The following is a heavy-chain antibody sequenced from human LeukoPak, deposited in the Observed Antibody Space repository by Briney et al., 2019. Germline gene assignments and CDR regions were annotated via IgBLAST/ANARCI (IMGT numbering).Heavy chain of an antibody. J-gene: IGHJ4*02. CDR2: IIPSLRTA. CDR3: AREALLRGYYFDY. V-gene: IGHV1-69*13. D-gene: IGHD2/OR15-2a*01. Sequence: SVKVSCKASGGTFPTYTISWVRQAPGQGLEWMGGIIPSLRTANYAQKFQGRVTITADESTSTAYMELISLRSEDTAVYYCAREALLRGYYFDYWGQGTLVTVSS. CDR1: GGTFPTYT.